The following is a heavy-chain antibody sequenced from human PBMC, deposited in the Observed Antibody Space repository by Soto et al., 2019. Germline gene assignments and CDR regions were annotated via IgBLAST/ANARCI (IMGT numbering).Heavy chain of an antibody. Sequence: EVQLVESGGGVVQPGGSLRLSCTASGFTFNTHWMHWVRQAPGKGLVWVSRIYFAGITTNYADSVKGRFTVSRDNAKNTVYLHVNTLRDEDTAVYYFARGGAMAVDYWGQGTLVTISS. CDR3: ARGGAMAVDY. CDR2: IYFAGITT. J-gene: IGHJ4*02. V-gene: IGHV3-74*01. D-gene: IGHD2-8*01. CDR1: GFTFNTHW.